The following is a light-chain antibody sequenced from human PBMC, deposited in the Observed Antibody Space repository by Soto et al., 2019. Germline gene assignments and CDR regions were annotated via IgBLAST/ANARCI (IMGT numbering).Light chain of an antibody. CDR3: QHRNNWPLT. CDR1: ENINTY. Sequence: VVLTQSPATLSVSPGERATLSCRASENINTYLAWYQQKPGQAPKLRIYDASNRATGIPARFSASGSGTDFTLTISRLEPEDFAVYYCQHRNNWPLTFGGGTKVEIK. V-gene: IGKV3-11*01. J-gene: IGKJ4*01. CDR2: DAS.